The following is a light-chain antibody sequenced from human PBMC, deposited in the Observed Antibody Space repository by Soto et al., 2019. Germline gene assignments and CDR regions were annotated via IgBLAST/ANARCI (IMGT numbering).Light chain of an antibody. CDR3: QQYYSYPRA. CDR2: AAS. V-gene: IGKV1-8*01. Sequence: AIRMTQSPSSLSASTGDRVTISCRASQGISSYLAWYQKKPGKAPKLLIYAASTLQSGVPSRFSGSGSGTDFTLTISCLQSEDFATYYCQQYYSYPRAFGPGTKVEIK. J-gene: IGKJ1*01. CDR1: QGISSY.